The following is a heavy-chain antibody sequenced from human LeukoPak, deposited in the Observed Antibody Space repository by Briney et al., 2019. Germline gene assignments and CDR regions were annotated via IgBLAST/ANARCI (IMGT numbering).Heavy chain of an antibody. CDR1: GGSVSDFY. J-gene: IGHJ5*01. Sequence: PSETLSLTCAVSGGSVSDFYWSWIRQPPGKGLEWIGEINHSGTTNYNPSLKSRLTMSVDTSQNHFSLRLTSVTAADTAVYYCTRDRQLEWFYLWGQGTLVTVSS. D-gene: IGHD3-10*01. CDR2: INHSGTT. V-gene: IGHV4-34*01. CDR3: TRDRQLEWFYL.